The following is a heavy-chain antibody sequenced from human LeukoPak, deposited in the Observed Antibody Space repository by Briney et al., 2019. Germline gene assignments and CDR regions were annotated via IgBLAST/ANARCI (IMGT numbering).Heavy chain of an antibody. CDR2: IYPGDSDT. Sequence: GASLKISCKGSGSSFTSYWIGWVRQVPGKGLEWMGIIYPGDSDTSYSPSFQGQVTISADKSISTAYLQWSSLKASDTAMYFCARREWWEPYYFDYWGQGTLVTVSS. J-gene: IGHJ4*02. CDR3: ARREWWEPYYFDY. CDR1: GSSFTSYW. V-gene: IGHV5-51*01. D-gene: IGHD2-15*01.